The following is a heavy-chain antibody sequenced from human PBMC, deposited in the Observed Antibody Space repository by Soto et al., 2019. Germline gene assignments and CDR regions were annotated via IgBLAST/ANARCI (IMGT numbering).Heavy chain of an antibody. CDR1: GGTFSSYA. V-gene: IGHV1-69*13. D-gene: IGHD3-22*01. CDR3: AKQRSYDSSGYFFGAFDI. Sequence: SVKVSCKASGGTFSSYAISWVRQAPGQGLEWMGGIIPIFGTANYAQKFQGRVTITADESTSTAYMELSSLRSEDTAVYYCAKQRSYDSSGYFFGAFDIWGQGTMVTVSS. CDR2: IIPIFGTA. J-gene: IGHJ3*02.